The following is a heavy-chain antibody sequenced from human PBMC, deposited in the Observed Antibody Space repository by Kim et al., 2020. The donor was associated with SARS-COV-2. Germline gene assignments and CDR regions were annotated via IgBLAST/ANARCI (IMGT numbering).Heavy chain of an antibody. CDR1: GFTFSSYG. CDR2: ISYDGSNK. D-gene: IGHD5-12*01. V-gene: IGHV3-30*18. CDR3: AKAEGGDEWLRFGVYYYYYGMDV. Sequence: GGSLRLSCAASGFTFSSYGMHWVRQAPGKGLEWVAVISYDGSNKYYADSVKGRFTISRDNSKNTLYLQMNSLRAEDTAVYYCAKAEGGDEWLRFGVYYYYYGMDVWGQGTTVTVSS. J-gene: IGHJ6*02.